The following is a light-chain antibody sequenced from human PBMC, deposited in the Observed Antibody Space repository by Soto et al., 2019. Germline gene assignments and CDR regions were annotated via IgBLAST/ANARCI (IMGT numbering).Light chain of an antibody. CDR1: STDVGRYNY. Sequence: QSALTQPASVSGSPGQSITISCTGTSTDVGRYNYVSWYQQHPGKAPKLMIYDVSNRPSGVSSRFSGSKSGITASLTISGLQAEDEADYYCRSYTSDSTYVFGTGTKVTVL. CDR3: RSYTSDSTYV. CDR2: DVS. J-gene: IGLJ1*01. V-gene: IGLV2-14*01.